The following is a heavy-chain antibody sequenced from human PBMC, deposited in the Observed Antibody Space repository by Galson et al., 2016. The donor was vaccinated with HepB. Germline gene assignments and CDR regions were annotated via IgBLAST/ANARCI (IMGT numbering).Heavy chain of an antibody. V-gene: IGHV3-53*01. Sequence: SLRLSCAASEIPVSSTYLSWVRQAPGKGLEWVSFVYTGGNTYYADSVKGRFTFSRDNSKNTLYLQMNSLRAEDTAVYYCAIFRVAPPAFSWGQGTRVIVSS. CDR1: EIPVSSTY. CDR2: VYTGGNT. CDR3: AIFRVAPPAFS. J-gene: IGHJ5*02. D-gene: IGHD1-14*01.